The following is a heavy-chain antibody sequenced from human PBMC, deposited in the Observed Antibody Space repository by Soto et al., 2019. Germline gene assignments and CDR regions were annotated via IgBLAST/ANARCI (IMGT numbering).Heavy chain of an antibody. V-gene: IGHV3-7*01. Sequence: EVQLAESGGGLVKRGESLRLSCAASGFTFTDYWMTWVRQAPGRGLEWVANIKQDGSEQYYGGSVKGRFTISRDNAKNSVSLQMNSLRDEDTAVYYCTRDFGGFDLWGQGTLVTVSS. CDR1: GFTFTDYW. D-gene: IGHD3-16*01. CDR2: IKQDGSEQ. J-gene: IGHJ5*02. CDR3: TRDFGGFDL.